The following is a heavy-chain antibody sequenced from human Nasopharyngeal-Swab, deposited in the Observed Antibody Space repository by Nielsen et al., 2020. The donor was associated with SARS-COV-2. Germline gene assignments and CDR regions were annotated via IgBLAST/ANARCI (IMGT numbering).Heavy chain of an antibody. CDR3: ARGPPRSSGWSYYFDY. D-gene: IGHD6-19*01. CDR1: NGSISTYH. V-gene: IGHV4-59*08. Sequence: SETLSLTCSVSNGSISTYHWSWIRQSPGKGLEWIGYIYYIGSTNYNPSLSRRVRMSIETPKNRFSLSLSSVTAEDTAVYYCARGPPRSSGWSYYFDYWGQGILVTVSS. CDR2: IYYIGST. J-gene: IGHJ4*02.